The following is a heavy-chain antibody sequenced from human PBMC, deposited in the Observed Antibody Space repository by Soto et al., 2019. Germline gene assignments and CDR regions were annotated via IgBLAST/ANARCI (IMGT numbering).Heavy chain of an antibody. CDR3: ARGTTTGGWNWFGP. CDR2: IYYSGST. CDR1: GYSISSGYF. V-gene: IGHV4-38-2*01. J-gene: IGHJ5*02. D-gene: IGHD3-16*01. Sequence: SETLSLTCAVSGYSISSGYFWGWIRQPPGKGLEWIGSIYYSGSTYYNPSLKSRVTISVDRSKNQFSLKLSSVTAADTAVYYCARGTTTGGWNWFGPWGQGTLVTVSS.